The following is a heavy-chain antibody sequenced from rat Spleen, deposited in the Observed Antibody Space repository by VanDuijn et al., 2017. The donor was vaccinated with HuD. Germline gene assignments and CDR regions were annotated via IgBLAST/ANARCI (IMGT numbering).Heavy chain of an antibody. D-gene: IGHD1-12*02. Sequence: EVQLVESGGGLVQPGRSLKLSCAASGFTFSNYGMAWVRQAPAKGLEWVASITPSGNITYYRDSVKGRFTISRENAKSTLFLQMDSLRSEDTATYYCTTHYDGSYPFAYWGQGTLVTVSS. J-gene: IGHJ3*01. CDR1: GFTFSNYG. V-gene: IGHV5S13*01. CDR3: TTHYDGSYPFAY. CDR2: ITPSGNIT.